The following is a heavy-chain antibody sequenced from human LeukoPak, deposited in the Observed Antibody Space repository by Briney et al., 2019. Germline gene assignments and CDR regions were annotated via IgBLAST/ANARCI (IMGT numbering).Heavy chain of an antibody. D-gene: IGHD2-15*01. Sequence: SETLSLTCTVSGGSISSYYWSWIRQPPGKGLEWIGYIYYSGSTNYNPSLKSRVTISVDTSKNQFSLKLSSVAAADTAVYYCARVMCSGGSCYGAFDIWGQGTMVTVSS. CDR2: IYYSGST. J-gene: IGHJ3*02. CDR1: GGSISSYY. V-gene: IGHV4-59*01. CDR3: ARVMCSGGSCYGAFDI.